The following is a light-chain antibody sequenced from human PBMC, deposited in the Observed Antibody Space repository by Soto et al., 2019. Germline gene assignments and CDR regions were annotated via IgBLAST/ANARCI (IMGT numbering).Light chain of an antibody. V-gene: IGKV3-15*01. J-gene: IGKJ4*01. CDR3: QQYNNWPPLT. CDR2: GAS. Sequence: EIVMTQSPATLSVSPGETATLSCGASQSVSSNLAWYQQKPGQAPRLLIYGASTRATGSPARFSGSGSGTEFTLTISSLQSEDFAVYYCQQYNNWPPLTFGGGTKVEIK. CDR1: QSVSSN.